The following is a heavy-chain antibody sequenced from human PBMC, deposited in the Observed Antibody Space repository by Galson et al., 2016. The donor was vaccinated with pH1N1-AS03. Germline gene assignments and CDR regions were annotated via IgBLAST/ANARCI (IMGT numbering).Heavy chain of an antibody. J-gene: IGHJ3*02. Sequence: CAISGDSVSSNIDAWNWIGQSPSGGLEWLGRTYWRSKWYNDYAVSVKSRITINPDTSKNQLSLQLNSVTPEDTAVYYCARGRYSAFDIWGQGTMVTVSS. CDR1: GDSVSSNIDA. V-gene: IGHV6-1*01. CDR2: TYWRSKWYN. D-gene: IGHD1-1*01. CDR3: ARGRYSAFDI.